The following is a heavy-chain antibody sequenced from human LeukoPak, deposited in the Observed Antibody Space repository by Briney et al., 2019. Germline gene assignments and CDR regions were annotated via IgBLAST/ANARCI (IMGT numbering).Heavy chain of an antibody. CDR2: IYYSGST. J-gene: IGHJ4*02. D-gene: IGHD2/OR15-2a*01. Sequence: GSLRLSCAASGFTFDDYGMSWVRQPPGKGLEWIGSIYYSGSTYYNPSLKSRVTISVDTSKNQFSLKLNSVTAADTAVYYCARGGGNSGHYFDYWGQGPLVTVSS. CDR3: ARGGGNSGHYFDY. CDR1: GFTFDDYG. V-gene: IGHV4-34*01.